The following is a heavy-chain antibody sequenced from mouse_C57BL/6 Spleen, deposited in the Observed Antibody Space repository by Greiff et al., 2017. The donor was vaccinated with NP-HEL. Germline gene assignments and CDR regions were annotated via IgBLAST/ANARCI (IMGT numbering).Heavy chain of an antibody. D-gene: IGHD2-1*01. Sequence: QVQLQQPGAELVMPGASVKLSCKASGYTFTSYWMHWVKQRPGQGLEWIGEIDPSDSYTNYNQKFKGKSTLTVDKSSSTAYMQLSSLTSEDSAVYYCERCIYYGNHWYFGVWGTGTTVTVS. V-gene: IGHV1-69*01. CDR3: ERCIYYGNHWYFGV. CDR2: IDPSDSYT. J-gene: IGHJ1*03. CDR1: GYTFTSYW.